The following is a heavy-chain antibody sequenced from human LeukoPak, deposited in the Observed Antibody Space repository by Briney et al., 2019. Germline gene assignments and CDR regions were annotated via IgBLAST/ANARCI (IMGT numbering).Heavy chain of an antibody. V-gene: IGHV1-69-2*01. CDR3: ATEMGDTAMTNYYYYMDV. D-gene: IGHD5-18*01. J-gene: IGHJ6*03. CDR1: GYTFTDYY. CDR2: VDPEDGET. Sequence: ATVKISCKVSGYTFTDYYMHWVQQAPGKGLEWMGLVDPEDGETIYAEKFQGRVTITADTSTDTAYMELSSLRSEDTAVYYCATEMGDTAMTNYYYYMDVWGKGTTVTVSS.